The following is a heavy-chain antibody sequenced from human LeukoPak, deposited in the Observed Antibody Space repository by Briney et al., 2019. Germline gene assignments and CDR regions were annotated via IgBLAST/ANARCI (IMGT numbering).Heavy chain of an antibody. CDR2: IYTSGST. J-gene: IGHJ4*02. CDR1: GYSISSNYY. Sequence: SQTLSPTCTVSGYSISSNYYWSWIRQPAGKGLEWIGRIYTSGSTNYNPSLKSRVTMSVDTSKNQFSLKLSSVTAADTAVYYCARDWSHGSSWYWGYFDYWGQGTLVTVSS. CDR3: ARDWSHGSSWYWGYFDY. D-gene: IGHD6-13*01. V-gene: IGHV4-61*02.